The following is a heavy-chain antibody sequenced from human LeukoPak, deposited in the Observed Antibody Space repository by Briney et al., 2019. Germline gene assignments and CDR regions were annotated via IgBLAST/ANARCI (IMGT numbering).Heavy chain of an antibody. V-gene: IGHV3-15*01. J-gene: IGHJ4*02. CDR1: GFTFSNAW. CDR2: IKSKTDGGTT. CDR3: ITYCSSTSCYADY. D-gene: IGHD2-2*01. Sequence: PGGSLRLSCAASGFTFSNAWMSWVRQAPGKGLEWVGRIKSKTDGGTTDYATPVKGRFTISRDDSKNTLYLQMNSLKTEDTAVYYCITYCSSTSCYADYWGQGTLVTVSS.